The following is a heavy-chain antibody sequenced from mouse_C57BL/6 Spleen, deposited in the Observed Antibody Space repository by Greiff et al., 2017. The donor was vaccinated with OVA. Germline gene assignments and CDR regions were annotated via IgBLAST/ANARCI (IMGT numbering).Heavy chain of an antibody. CDR3: ARGEASNLRMDY. CDR1: GFTFSDYG. D-gene: IGHD2-5*01. J-gene: IGHJ4*01. Sequence: EVKLVESGGGLVKPGGSLKLSCAASGFTFSDYGMHWVRQAPEKGLEWVAYISSGSSTIYYADTVKGRFTISRDNAKNTLFLQMTSLRSEDTAMYYCARGEASNLRMDYWGQGTSVTVSS. V-gene: IGHV5-17*01. CDR2: ISSGSSTI.